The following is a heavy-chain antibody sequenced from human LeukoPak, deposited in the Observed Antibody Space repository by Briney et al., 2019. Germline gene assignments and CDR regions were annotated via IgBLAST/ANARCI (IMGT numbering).Heavy chain of an antibody. CDR1: GFTFSSYD. D-gene: IGHD1-26*01. Sequence: GGSLRLSCVASGFTFSSYDMHWVRQATGKGLEWVSTTGTDGDTYYPGSVKGRFTVSRENAKNSLYLQTNSLRAEDTAIYYCARGSGTYYVTDFDYWGQGTLVTVSS. CDR2: TGTDGDT. V-gene: IGHV3-13*01. J-gene: IGHJ4*02. CDR3: ARGSGTYYVTDFDY.